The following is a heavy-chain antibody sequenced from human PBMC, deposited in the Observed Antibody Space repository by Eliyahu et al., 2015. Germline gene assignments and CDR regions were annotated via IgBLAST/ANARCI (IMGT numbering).Heavy chain of an antibody. Sequence: APGKGPEWVSGISGTGDNTDYADSVKGRFSVSRDYSKNTLYLEMSSLRPEDTAVYYCAKEARGIEQAYWGQGTLVTVSS. J-gene: IGHJ4*02. CDR3: AKEARGIEQAY. V-gene: IGHV3-23*01. CDR2: ISGTGDNT. D-gene: IGHD5-18*01.